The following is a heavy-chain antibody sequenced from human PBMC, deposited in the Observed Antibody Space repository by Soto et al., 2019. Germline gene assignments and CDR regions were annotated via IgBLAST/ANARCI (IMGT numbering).Heavy chain of an antibody. D-gene: IGHD3-3*01. Sequence: ASVKVSCKASGYTFTSYGISWVRQAPGQGLEWMGWISAYNGNTNYAQKLQGRVTITRDTSASTAYMELSSLRSEDTAVYYCARGPGGDFWSGYYHYYYGMDVWGQGTTVTVSS. J-gene: IGHJ6*02. CDR2: ISAYNGNT. CDR3: ARGPGGDFWSGYYHYYYGMDV. V-gene: IGHV1-18*01. CDR1: GYTFTSYG.